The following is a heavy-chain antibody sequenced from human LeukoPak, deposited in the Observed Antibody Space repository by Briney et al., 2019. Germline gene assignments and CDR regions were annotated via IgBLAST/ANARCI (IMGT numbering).Heavy chain of an antibody. CDR1: VGSISSDY. V-gene: IGHV4-4*07. CDR3: ATRGVHDCFDP. Sequence: NPSETLSLTCTVSVGSISSDYWSCIRQPAGKGLEWIGRIYTSGSTNYNPSLKSRVTMSVDTSKNQFSLKLSSVTAADTAVYYCATRGVHDCFDPWGQGTLVTVSS. J-gene: IGHJ5*02. D-gene: IGHD1-1*01. CDR2: IYTSGST.